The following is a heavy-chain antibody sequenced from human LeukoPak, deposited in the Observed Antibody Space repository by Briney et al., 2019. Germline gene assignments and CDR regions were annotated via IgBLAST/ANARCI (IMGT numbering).Heavy chain of an antibody. J-gene: IGHJ4*02. V-gene: IGHV1-46*01. CDR3: ARPSAVAGTMDY. D-gene: IGHD6-19*01. CDR1: GYTFTSYY. CDR2: INPNGGST. Sequence: GASVKVSCKASGYTFTSYYMHWVRQAPGQGLEWMGIINPNGGSTSYAQKFQGRVTMTRDTSTSTVYMELSSLRSEDTAVYYCARPSAVAGTMDYWGQGTLVTVSS.